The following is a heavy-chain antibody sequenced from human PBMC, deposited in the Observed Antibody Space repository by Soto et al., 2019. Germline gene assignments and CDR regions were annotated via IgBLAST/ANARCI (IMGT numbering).Heavy chain of an antibody. CDR2: ISYDGSNK. J-gene: IGHJ6*02. CDR1: GFTFSSHG. V-gene: IGHV3-30*18. CDR3: AKGFGSGYYYRSDYYYGMDV. Sequence: QVQLVESGGGVVQPGRSLRLSCAASGFTFSSHGMHWVRQAPGKGLEWVAVISYDGSNKYYADSVKGRFTISRDNSKNTLYLQMNSLRAEDTAVYYCAKGFGSGYYYRSDYYYGMDVWGQGTTVTVSS. D-gene: IGHD3-22*01.